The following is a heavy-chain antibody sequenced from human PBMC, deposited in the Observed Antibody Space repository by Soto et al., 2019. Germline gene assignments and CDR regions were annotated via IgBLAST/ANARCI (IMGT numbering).Heavy chain of an antibody. CDR3: SKGEMSTIRNSFDP. CDR1: GFNTRFYS. D-gene: IGHD1-1*01. J-gene: IGHJ5*02. V-gene: IGHV3-23*01. Sequence: PGGSLRLSCTASGFNTRFYSMSWVRQTPGKGLEWVAALSRSGGATYYADSVRGRFTIPRDASKDTLFLQMRNLRAEDTAIYYCSKGEMSTIRNSFDPWGQGTLVTVSS. CDR2: LSRSGGAT.